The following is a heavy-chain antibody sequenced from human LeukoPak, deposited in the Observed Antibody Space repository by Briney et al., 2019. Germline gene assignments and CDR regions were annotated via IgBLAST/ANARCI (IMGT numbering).Heavy chain of an antibody. V-gene: IGHV3-9*01. D-gene: IGHD6-6*01. Sequence: GGSLRLSCAASGFTFDDYAMHWVRQAPGKGLEWVSGITWNSGSIDHADSVKGRFTISRDNAKNSLFLQMNSLRAEDTALYYCAKEYTSSSAYYNYYMDVWGKGTTVTVSS. CDR2: ITWNSGSI. CDR3: AKEYTSSSAYYNYYMDV. CDR1: GFTFDDYA. J-gene: IGHJ6*03.